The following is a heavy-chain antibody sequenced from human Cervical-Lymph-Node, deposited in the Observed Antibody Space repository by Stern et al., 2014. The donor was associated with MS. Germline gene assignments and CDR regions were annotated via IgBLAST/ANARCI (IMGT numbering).Heavy chain of an antibody. J-gene: IGHJ6*02. CDR2: ISGEGRTI. CDR1: GFSFSDYY. D-gene: IGHD2-2*01. CDR3: ATVSSGEGRAYCSGTSCFRTYSFYSMDV. Sequence: QVQLVESGGGLVKPGGSLRLSCAASGFSFSDYYMTWIRQAPGKGLEWVSYISGEGRTIYYADSVKGRFTISRDNAKNSLYLQMNSLRAEDTAVYYCATVSSGEGRAYCSGTSCFRTYSFYSMDVWGQGTTVTVSS. V-gene: IGHV3-11*01.